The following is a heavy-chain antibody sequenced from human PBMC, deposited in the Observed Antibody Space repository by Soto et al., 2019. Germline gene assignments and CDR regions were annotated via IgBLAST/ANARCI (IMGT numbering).Heavy chain of an antibody. V-gene: IGHV4-30-4*01. D-gene: IGHD2-15*01. CDR1: GGSISSADYY. CDR3: ARAATGWGNACDI. CDR2: IYYSVST. J-gene: IGHJ3*02. Sequence: SETLSLTCIVSGGSISSADYYWSWVLHPPGKGLEWIGYIYYSVSTYYNPSLKSRLTISVDTSKNQFSLKLSSVTAADTAVYYCARAATGWGNACDIWGHGTLVSVSS.